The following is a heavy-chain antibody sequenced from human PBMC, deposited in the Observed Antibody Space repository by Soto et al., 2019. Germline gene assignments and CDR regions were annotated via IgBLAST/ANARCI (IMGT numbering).Heavy chain of an antibody. Sequence: QVQLVQSGAEVKKPGSSVKVSCKASGGTFSSYAISWVRQAPGQGLEWMGGIIPIFGTANYAQKFQGRVTITAEESTSTDYMELSSLRSEDTAVYYCASGTATMVRGVIGPDYYYYGRDVWGQGTTVTVSS. J-gene: IGHJ6*02. CDR3: ASGTATMVRGVIGPDYYYYGRDV. D-gene: IGHD3-10*01. V-gene: IGHV1-69*01. CDR2: IIPIFGTA. CDR1: GGTFSSYA.